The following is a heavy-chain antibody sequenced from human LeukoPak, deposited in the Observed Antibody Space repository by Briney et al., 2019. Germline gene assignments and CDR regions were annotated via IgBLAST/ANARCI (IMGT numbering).Heavy chain of an antibody. J-gene: IGHJ5*02. CDR1: GYSISRGYF. Sequence: PSETLSLTCTVSGYSISRGYFWGWIRQPPGKGLVGIGSIYHSGNTYYKPSLKSRVSISVDTSYNQLSLKTSSAPAAATSVSYCARDGGLELPLGLFVPWGQGTLVIVSS. CDR2: IYHSGNT. CDR3: ARDGGLELPLGLFVP. D-gene: IGHD1-7*01. V-gene: IGHV4-38-2*02.